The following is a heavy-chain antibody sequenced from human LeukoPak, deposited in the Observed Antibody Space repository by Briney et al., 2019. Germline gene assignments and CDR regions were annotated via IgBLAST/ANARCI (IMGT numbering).Heavy chain of an antibody. J-gene: IGHJ6*02. D-gene: IGHD2-15*01. Sequence: GGSLRLSCAASGFTFSSYAMSWVRQAPGKGLEWVSAISGSGGSTYYADSVKGRFTISRDNSKNTLYLQMNSLRAEDTAVYYCAKTLGYCSGGSCPRLRYYYYGMDVWGQGTTVTVSS. CDR2: ISGSGGST. CDR3: AKTLGYCSGGSCPRLRYYYYGMDV. CDR1: GFTFSSYA. V-gene: IGHV3-23*01.